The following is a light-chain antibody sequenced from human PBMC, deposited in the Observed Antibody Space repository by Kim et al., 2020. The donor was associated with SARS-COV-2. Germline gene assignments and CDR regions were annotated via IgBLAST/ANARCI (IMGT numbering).Light chain of an antibody. Sequence: QSVLTQPPSASGTPGQRVTISCSGSDSNIGNNFVYWYQQVPGMAPKLIISRTSQRPAGVPDRFSGSKSDTSASLAISGLLSEDEADYFCAVWDDPLNAVLFGGGTQLTVL. J-gene: IGLJ3*02. V-gene: IGLV1-47*01. CDR3: AVWDDPLNAVL. CDR1: DSNIGNNF. CDR2: RTS.